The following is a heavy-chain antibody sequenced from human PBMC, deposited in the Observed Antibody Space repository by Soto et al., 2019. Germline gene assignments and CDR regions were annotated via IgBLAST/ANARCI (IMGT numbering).Heavy chain of an antibody. D-gene: IGHD4-17*01. CDR1: GFTFSSYS. Sequence: EVQLVESGGGLVKPGGSLRLSCAASGFTFSSYSMNWVRQAPGKGLQWVSSISTTSTYIYYADSVKGRFTISRDNAKNSLYLQMNSLRAEDTAVYYCAREGSLYVDSVSNCLDSWGQGILVTVSS. V-gene: IGHV3-21*01. J-gene: IGHJ4*02. CDR3: AREGSLYVDSVSNCLDS. CDR2: ISTTSTYI.